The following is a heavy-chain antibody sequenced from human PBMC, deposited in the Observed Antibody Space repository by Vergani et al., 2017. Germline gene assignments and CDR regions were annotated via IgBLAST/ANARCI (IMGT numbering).Heavy chain of an antibody. V-gene: IGHV3-21*01. D-gene: IGHD1-20*01. CDR3: ARVWLDPITRTPAGSAFDI. J-gene: IGHJ3*02. CDR1: GFTFSSYS. Sequence: EVQLVESGGGLVKPGGSLRLSCAASGFTFSSYSMNWVRQAPGKGLEWVSSISSSSSYIYYADSVKGRFTISRDNAKNSLYLQMNSLRAEDTAVYYCARVWLDPITRTPAGSAFDIWGQGRIVTVSS. CDR2: ISSSSSYI.